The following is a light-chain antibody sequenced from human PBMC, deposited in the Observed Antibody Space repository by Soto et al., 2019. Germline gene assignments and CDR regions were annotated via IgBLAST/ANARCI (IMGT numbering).Light chain of an antibody. V-gene: IGLV1-51*01. J-gene: IGLJ3*02. CDR2: DNN. Sequence: QSVLTQPPSVSAAPGQKVTISCSGSSSNIGNNYVSWYQQLPGTAPKLLIYDNNNRPSWIPDRFSGSNSGTSATLRIAGLQTGDEADYYCGTWDSSLSRGVFGGGTKLTVL. CDR1: SSNIGNNY. CDR3: GTWDSSLSRGV.